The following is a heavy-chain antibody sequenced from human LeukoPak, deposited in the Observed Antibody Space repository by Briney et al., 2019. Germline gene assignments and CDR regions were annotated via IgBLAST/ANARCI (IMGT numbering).Heavy chain of an antibody. CDR1: GFTFSSYW. J-gene: IGHJ5*02. CDR2: IKEEGSEK. D-gene: IGHD2-2*01. Sequence: PGGSLRLFCAVSGFTFSSYWMSCVRQAPGKGLEWVASIKEEGSEKHYVDSVKGRFTISRDNAKNSLYLQMNSLRAEDTAVCYCARGHYQLSWGQGILVTVSS. CDR3: ARGHYQLS. V-gene: IGHV3-7*01.